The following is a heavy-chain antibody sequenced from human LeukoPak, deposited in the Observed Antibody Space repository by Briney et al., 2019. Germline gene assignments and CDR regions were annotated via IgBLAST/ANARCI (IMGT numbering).Heavy chain of an antibody. V-gene: IGHV3-43*02. J-gene: IGHJ4*02. CDR2: ISGDGGGT. D-gene: IGHD3-22*01. CDR1: GFRFDDYP. Sequence: GGSLRLSCAASGFRFDDYPMHWVRRAPGRGLEWFSLISGDGGGTYYNDSVKGRFTTSRENSKNALFLQIDNLRTEDTSLYFCARDRPFTYYDSTGVLDYWGQGTLVTVSS. CDR3: ARDRPFTYYDSTGVLDY.